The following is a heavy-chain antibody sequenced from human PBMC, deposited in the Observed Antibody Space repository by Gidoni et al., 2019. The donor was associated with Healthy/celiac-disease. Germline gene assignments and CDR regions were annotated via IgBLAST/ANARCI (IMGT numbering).Heavy chain of an antibody. J-gene: IGHJ4*02. V-gene: IGHV4-34*01. Sequence: QVQLQQWGAGLLKPSETLSLPCAVYGGSFSGYYWSWIRQPPGKGLEWIGEINHSGSTNYNPSLKSRVTISVDTSKNQFSLKLSSVTAADTAVYYCARNPYYAFWSGYYRVYYFDYWGQGTLVTVSS. CDR2: INHSGST. CDR3: ARNPYYAFWSGYYRVYYFDY. CDR1: GGSFSGYY. D-gene: IGHD3-3*01.